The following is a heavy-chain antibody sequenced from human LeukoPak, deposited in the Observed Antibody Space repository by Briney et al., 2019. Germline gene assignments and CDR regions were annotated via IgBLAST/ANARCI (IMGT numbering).Heavy chain of an antibody. V-gene: IGHV3-30*04. Sequence: GRSLRLSCAASGFTFSSYTMHWVRQAPGKGLEWVAVISSDEINEYYADSVKGRFTISRDNSKNTLYLQINSLRGEDTAVYYCAKGESITSAWFESWGQGTLVTVSS. CDR2: ISSDEINE. CDR3: AKGESITSAWFES. D-gene: IGHD5-24*01. J-gene: IGHJ5*01. CDR1: GFTFSSYT.